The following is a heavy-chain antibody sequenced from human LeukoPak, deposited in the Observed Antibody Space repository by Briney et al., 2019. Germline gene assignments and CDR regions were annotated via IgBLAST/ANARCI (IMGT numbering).Heavy chain of an antibody. J-gene: IGHJ4*02. Sequence: SETLSLTCTVSGGSISSSSYYWGWIRQPPGKGREWLGSIYYSGSTYYNPSLKSRVTISVNTSKNQFSLKLSSVTAADTAVYYCARRGEVPAPLYYFDYWGQGPLVTVSS. CDR3: ARRGEVPAPLYYFDY. V-gene: IGHV4-39*01. CDR1: GGSISSSSYY. CDR2: IYYSGST. D-gene: IGHD2-2*01.